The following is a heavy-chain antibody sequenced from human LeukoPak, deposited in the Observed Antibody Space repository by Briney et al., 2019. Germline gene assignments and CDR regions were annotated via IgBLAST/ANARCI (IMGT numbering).Heavy chain of an antibody. V-gene: IGHV4-4*07. CDR1: GDSISSYY. CDR3: AKDRLGVPAALNYYGMDV. D-gene: IGHD2-2*01. J-gene: IGHJ6*02. Sequence: PSETLSLTCTVSGDSISSYYWSWIRQPAGKGLEWIGRIHTSASTNYNPSLKSRVTMSVDTSKNQLSLKLSSVTAADTAVYSCAKDRLGVPAALNYYGMDVWGQGTTVTVSS. CDR2: IHTSAST.